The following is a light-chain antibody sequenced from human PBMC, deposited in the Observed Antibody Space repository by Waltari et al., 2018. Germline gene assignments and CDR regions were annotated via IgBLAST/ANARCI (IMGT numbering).Light chain of an antibody. Sequence: QSALTQPASVSGSPGQSITISCTGTSSDAGGYNYVSWYQQHPGKAPKLMIYDVSQRPSGVSHRFSGSKSGNTASLTISGLQAEDEADYYCSSYTSSSTFVFGTGTKVTVL. CDR1: SSDAGGYNY. J-gene: IGLJ1*01. CDR2: DVS. CDR3: SSYTSSSTFV. V-gene: IGLV2-14*01.